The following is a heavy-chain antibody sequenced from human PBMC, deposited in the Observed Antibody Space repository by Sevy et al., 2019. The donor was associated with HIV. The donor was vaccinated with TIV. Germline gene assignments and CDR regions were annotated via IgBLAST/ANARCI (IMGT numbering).Heavy chain of an antibody. CDR2: ISWSSGSI. CDR3: SGGPGYYYYGMDV. D-gene: IGHD3-10*01. CDR1: GFTFDDYA. Sequence: GGSLRLSCAASGFTFDDYAMHWVRQAPGKGLEWVSGISWSSGSIGYADSVKGRFTISRDNAKNSLYLQMNSLRAEDTALYYCSGGPGYYYYGMDVWGQGTTVTVSS. V-gene: IGHV3-9*01. J-gene: IGHJ6*02.